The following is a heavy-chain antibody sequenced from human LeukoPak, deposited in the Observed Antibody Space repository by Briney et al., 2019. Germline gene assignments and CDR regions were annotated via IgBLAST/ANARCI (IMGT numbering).Heavy chain of an antibody. CDR2: ISSSSSYI. CDR1: GFTFSSYS. Sequence: NPGGSLRLSCAASGFTFSSYSMNWVRQAPGKGLEWVSSISSSSSYIYYADSVKGRFTISRDNSKNTLYLQMNSLRAEDTAMYYCARGAPERGFGESYFDCWGQGTLVTVSS. V-gene: IGHV3-21*01. J-gene: IGHJ4*02. D-gene: IGHD3-10*01. CDR3: ARGAPERGFGESYFDC.